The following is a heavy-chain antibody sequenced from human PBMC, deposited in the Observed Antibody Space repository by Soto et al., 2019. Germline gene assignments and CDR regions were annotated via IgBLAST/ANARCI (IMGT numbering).Heavy chain of an antibody. Sequence: PSENLSLTCTVSGGSISSGDYYWSWIRQPPGKGLEWIGYIYYSGSTYYNPSLKSRVTISVDTSKNQFSLKLSAVTAADTAVYYCARDQVFGDSSASHWFDPWGQATLVTVSS. CDR2: IYYSGST. J-gene: IGHJ5*02. CDR3: ARDQVFGDSSASHWFDP. CDR1: GGSISSGDYY. V-gene: IGHV4-30-4*01. D-gene: IGHD3-22*01.